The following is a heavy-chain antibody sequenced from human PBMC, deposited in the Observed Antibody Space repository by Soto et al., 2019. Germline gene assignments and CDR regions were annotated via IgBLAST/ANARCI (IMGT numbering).Heavy chain of an antibody. Sequence: GGSLRLSCAASGFTFSSYSMNWVRQAPGKGLEWVSSISSSSSYIYYADSVKGRFTISRDNAKNSLYLQMNSLRAEDTAVYYCASLYGGYGDTYYYYGMDVWGQGTTVTVSS. J-gene: IGHJ6*02. CDR1: GFTFSSYS. V-gene: IGHV3-21*01. D-gene: IGHD5-12*01. CDR2: ISSSSSYI. CDR3: ASLYGGYGDTYYYYGMDV.